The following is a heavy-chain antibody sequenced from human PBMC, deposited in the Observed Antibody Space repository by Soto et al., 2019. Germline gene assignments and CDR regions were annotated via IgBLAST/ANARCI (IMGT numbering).Heavy chain of an antibody. D-gene: IGHD3-3*01. CDR3: TTGWSSKDY. J-gene: IGHJ4*02. CDR2: IKSKADGGTT. CDR1: GFTFSSYS. V-gene: IGHV3-15*01. Sequence: GWSLRLSCAASGFTFSSYSMTWVRQAPGKGLEWVGLIKSKADGGTTNYAAPVKGRFNISRDGSKNTLYLQMHGLKTEDTAVYYCTTGWSSKDYWGQGTLVTVSS.